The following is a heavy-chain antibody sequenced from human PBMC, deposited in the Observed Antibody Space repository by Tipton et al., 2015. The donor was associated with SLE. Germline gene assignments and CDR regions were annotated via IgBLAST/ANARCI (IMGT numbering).Heavy chain of an antibody. Sequence: TLSLTCTVSGGSISSGDYYWSWIRQPPGKGLEWIGYIYYSGSTYYNPSLKSRVTISVDTSKNQFSLKLSSVTAADTAVYYCARESSSSFCAFDIWGQGTMVTVSS. D-gene: IGHD6-6*01. CDR1: GGSISSGDYY. CDR2: IYYSGST. J-gene: IGHJ3*02. CDR3: ARESSSSFCAFDI. V-gene: IGHV4-30-4*01.